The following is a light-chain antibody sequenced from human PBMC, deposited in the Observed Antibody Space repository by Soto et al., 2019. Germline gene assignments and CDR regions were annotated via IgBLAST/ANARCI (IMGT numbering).Light chain of an antibody. CDR1: QSVSNNY. CDR3: QQYGSSPLT. Sequence: EIVLTQSPGTLSLSPGERATLSCRASQSVSNNYLAWYQQKPGQAPRLLIYGASSRATGIPDRFSGSGSGTDFTLTISDVQPEDFAVYYCQQYGSSPLTFGGGTKVDI. J-gene: IGKJ4*01. CDR2: GAS. V-gene: IGKV3-20*01.